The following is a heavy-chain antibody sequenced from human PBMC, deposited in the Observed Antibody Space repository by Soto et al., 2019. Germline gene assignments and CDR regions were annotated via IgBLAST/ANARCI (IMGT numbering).Heavy chain of an antibody. J-gene: IGHJ2*01. Sequence: QVQLVESGGGVVQPGRSLRISCAATGFSFNFYAMYWVRQAPGKGLEWVAMISNDGSSENYADSVRGRFIISRDNSKKTFCLQMNSLRPEDTATYYCVRDSGANYGAFWYFDLWGRGTLVTVSS. V-gene: IGHV3-30-3*01. D-gene: IGHD5-18*01. CDR1: GFSFNFYA. CDR2: ISNDGSSE. CDR3: VRDSGANYGAFWYFDL.